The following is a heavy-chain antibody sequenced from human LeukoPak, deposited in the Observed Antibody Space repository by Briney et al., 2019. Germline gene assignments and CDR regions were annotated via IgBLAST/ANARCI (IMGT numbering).Heavy chain of an antibody. CDR2: ISGSGGST. Sequence: GGSLRLSCAASGFTFSSYAMSWVRQAPGKGLEWVSGISGSGGSTFYADSVKGRFTISRDNSKNTLCLEMNSPRAEDTAVYYCAKDLFDGNPLFHFDYWGQGTLVTVSS. J-gene: IGHJ4*02. CDR3: AKDLFDGNPLFHFDY. D-gene: IGHD4-23*01. CDR1: GFTFSSYA. V-gene: IGHV3-23*01.